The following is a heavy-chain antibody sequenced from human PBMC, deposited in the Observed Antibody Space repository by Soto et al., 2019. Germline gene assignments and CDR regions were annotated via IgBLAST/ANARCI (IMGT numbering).Heavy chain of an antibody. J-gene: IGHJ4*02. V-gene: IGHV4-39*01. CDR1: GGSISSSSYY. D-gene: IGHD6-19*01. CDR3: ASLGIAVAGTADY. CDR2: IYYSGST. Sequence: SETLSLTCTVSGGSISSSSYYWGWIRQPPGKGLEWIGSIYYSGSTYYNPSLKSRVTISVDTSKNQFSLKLSSVTAADTAVYYCASLGIAVAGTADYWGQGTLVTVSS.